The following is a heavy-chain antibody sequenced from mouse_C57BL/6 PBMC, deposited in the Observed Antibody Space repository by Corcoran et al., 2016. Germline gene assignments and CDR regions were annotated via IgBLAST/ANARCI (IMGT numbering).Heavy chain of an antibody. V-gene: IGHV1-19*01. CDR1: GYTFTDYY. Sequence: EVQLQQSGPVLVKPGASVKMSCKASGYTFTDYYMNWVKQSHGKSLEWIGVINPYNGGTSYNQKFKGKATLTVDKSSSTAYMELNSLTSEDSAVYYCARWDPIYDGYYPYYWGQGTTLTVSS. J-gene: IGHJ2*01. D-gene: IGHD2-3*01. CDR2: INPYNGGT. CDR3: ARWDPIYDGYYPYY.